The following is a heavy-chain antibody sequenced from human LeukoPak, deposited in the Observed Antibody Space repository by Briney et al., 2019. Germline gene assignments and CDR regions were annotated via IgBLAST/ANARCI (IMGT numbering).Heavy chain of an antibody. CDR1: GFTFSVYW. CDR3: AREGSGVAGHFDY. J-gene: IGHJ4*02. V-gene: IGHV3-7*01. CDR2: INQDGTEK. Sequence: GGSLRLSCAASGFTFSVYWMTWVRQAPGKGLEWVANINQDGTEKYYVDSVKGRFTISRDNAKNSLYLQMNSLRAEDTAVYYCAREGSGVAGHFDYWGQGTLVTVSS. D-gene: IGHD6-19*01.